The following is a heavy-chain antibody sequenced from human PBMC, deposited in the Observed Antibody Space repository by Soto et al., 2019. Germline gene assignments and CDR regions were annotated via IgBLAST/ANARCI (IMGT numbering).Heavy chain of an antibody. CDR1: GFTFSSYG. CDR2: ISYDGSNK. CDR3: AKGRKLRYFDWAHLDYYGMDV. V-gene: IGHV3-30*18. Sequence: GGSLRLSCAASGFTFSSYGMHWVRQAPGKGLEWVAVISYDGSNKYYSDSVKGRFTISRDNSKNTLYLQMNSLRAEDTAVYYCAKGRKLRYFDWAHLDYYGMDVWGQGTTVTVSS. J-gene: IGHJ6*02. D-gene: IGHD3-9*01.